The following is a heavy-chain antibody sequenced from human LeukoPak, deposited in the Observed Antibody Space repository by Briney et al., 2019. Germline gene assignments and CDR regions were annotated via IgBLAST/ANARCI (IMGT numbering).Heavy chain of an antibody. CDR2: ISYDGSNK. V-gene: IGHV3-30*18. CDR1: GFTFSSYG. CDR3: AKDISAAAGTSRFDY. Sequence: QSGGSLRLSCAASGFTFSSYGMHWVRQAPRKGLEWVAVISYDGSNKYYAGSVKGRFTTCRDNSKNALYLQMNSLRAEDTAVYYCAKDISAAAGTSRFDYWGQGTLVTVSS. J-gene: IGHJ4*02. D-gene: IGHD6-13*01.